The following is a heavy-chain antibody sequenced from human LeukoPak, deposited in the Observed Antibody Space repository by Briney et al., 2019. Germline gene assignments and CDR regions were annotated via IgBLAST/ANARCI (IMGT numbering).Heavy chain of an antibody. CDR1: GFNFSRYG. V-gene: IGHV3-33*01. CDR2: IWYDGSNK. D-gene: IGHD3-10*01. CDR3: ARVDSGLDY. Sequence: GGSLRLSCAASGFNFSRYGMHLVRQAPGKGLEWVAVIWYDGSNKYHADSVKGRFTISRDNSKKTLYLRMNSLRAEDTAIYYCARVDSGLDYWGHGTLVTVSS. J-gene: IGHJ4*01.